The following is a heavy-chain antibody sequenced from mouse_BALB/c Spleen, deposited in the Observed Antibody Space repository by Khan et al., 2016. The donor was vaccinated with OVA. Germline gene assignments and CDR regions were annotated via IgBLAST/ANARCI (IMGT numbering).Heavy chain of an antibody. Sequence: QVQLQQSGAELMKPGASVKISCKATGYTFSSYWIEWVKQRPGHGLEWIGEILPGSGRNNYNEKFKGKATFTADTSSNTAYMQLSNLTSDDSAVYYCARWNYYGSSSWFGYWGQGTLVTVSA. CDR2: ILPGSGRN. V-gene: IGHV1-9*01. CDR1: GYTFSSYW. CDR3: ARWNYYGSSSWFGY. J-gene: IGHJ3*01. D-gene: IGHD1-1*01.